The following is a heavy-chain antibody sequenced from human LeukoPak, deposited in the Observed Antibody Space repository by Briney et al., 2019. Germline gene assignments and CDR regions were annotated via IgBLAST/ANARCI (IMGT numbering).Heavy chain of an antibody. CDR3: ARDGGTCSGGACHSLLDY. CDR2: ISYDGSKI. J-gene: IGHJ4*02. V-gene: IGHV3-30*01. Sequence: RSLRLSCAASGFTFSSYAIHWFRQAPGKGLEWVSLISYDGSKIYYADAVKGRFTISRDSSKNTVYLHMDSLRAEDTAVYYCARDGGTCSGGACHSLLDYWGQGTRVTVSS. D-gene: IGHD2-15*01. CDR1: GFTFSSYA.